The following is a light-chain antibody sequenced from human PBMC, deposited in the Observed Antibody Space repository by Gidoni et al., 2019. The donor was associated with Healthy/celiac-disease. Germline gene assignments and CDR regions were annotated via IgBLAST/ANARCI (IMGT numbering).Light chain of an antibody. Sequence: DIQMTQSPSSLSASVGDRVTITCRASQSISSYLNWYQQKPGKAPKLLIYAASSLQSGVPSRFSGSVSGTDFTLTISSLQPEDFATYYCQQSYSTPHTFGQEAKLGIK. CDR2: AAS. J-gene: IGKJ2*01. V-gene: IGKV1-39*01. CDR1: QSISSY. CDR3: QQSYSTPHT.